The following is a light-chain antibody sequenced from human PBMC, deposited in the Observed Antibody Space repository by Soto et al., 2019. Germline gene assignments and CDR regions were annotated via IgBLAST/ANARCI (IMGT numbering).Light chain of an antibody. CDR3: QQYNSYPVT. Sequence: DIQMTQSPSTLSASVGDRVTTTCRASQSISSWLAWYQQKPGKAPKLLIYKTSTIESGVPSRFSGSGSGTEFTLTSTLLQPNDFATYYCQQYNSYPVTFGGGTKVQIK. CDR1: QSISSW. V-gene: IGKV1-5*03. CDR2: KTS. J-gene: IGKJ4*01.